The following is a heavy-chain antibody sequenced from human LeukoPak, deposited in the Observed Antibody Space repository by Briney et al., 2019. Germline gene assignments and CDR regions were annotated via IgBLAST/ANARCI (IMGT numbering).Heavy chain of an antibody. Sequence: PSETLSLTCTVSGGSLRNYYWGWIRQPPGKGLEWIGYIYYSGSTNYNPSLKSRVTISVATSRNQFYLKLKSATAADTAVYFCARLLPVEAGTSYFPHWGQGTLVTVSS. V-gene: IGHV4-59*08. J-gene: IGHJ1*01. CDR1: GGSLRNYY. CDR2: IYYSGST. CDR3: ARLLPVEAGTSYFPH. D-gene: IGHD5-24*01.